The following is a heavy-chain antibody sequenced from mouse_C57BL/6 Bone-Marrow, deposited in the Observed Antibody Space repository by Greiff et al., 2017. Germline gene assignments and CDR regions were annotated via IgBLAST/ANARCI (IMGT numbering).Heavy chain of an antibody. CDR3: ARGLSAWFAY. V-gene: IGHV5-12*01. CDR2: ISNGGGST. D-gene: IGHD6-5*01. CDR1: GFTFSDYY. J-gene: IGHJ3*01. Sequence: EVQGVESGGGLVQPGGSLKLSCAASGFTFSDYYMYWVRQTPEKRLEWVAYISNGGGSTYYPDTVKGRFTISRDNAKNTLYLQMSRLKSEDTAMYYCARGLSAWFAYWGQGTLVTVSA.